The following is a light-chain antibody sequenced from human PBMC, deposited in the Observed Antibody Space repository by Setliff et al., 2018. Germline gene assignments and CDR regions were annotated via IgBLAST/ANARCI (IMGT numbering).Light chain of an antibody. CDR3: QQYHSAPQT. CDR1: QSVLYSSNNKNY. V-gene: IGKV4-1*01. Sequence: DIVMTQSPDSLAVSLGARATINCKSSQSVLYSSNNKNYLAWYQQKPGQPPKLLIYWASTRESGVPDRFSGSGSGTDFTLTISSLQAEDVAVYYCQQYHSAPQTFGPGTKVDIK. J-gene: IGKJ3*01. CDR2: WAS.